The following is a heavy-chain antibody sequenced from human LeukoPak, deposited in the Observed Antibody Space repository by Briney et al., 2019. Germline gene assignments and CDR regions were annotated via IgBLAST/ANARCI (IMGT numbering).Heavy chain of an antibody. Sequence: GASVKVSCKASGYTFTSYYMHWVRQAPGQGLEWMGIINPSGGSTSYAQKFQGRVTMTRDTSTSTVYMELSSLRSEDTAVYYCARESHASGTTRRDWFDPWGQGTLVTVSS. CDR3: ARESHASGTTRRDWFDP. D-gene: IGHD1-1*01. V-gene: IGHV1-46*01. CDR1: GYTFTSYY. CDR2: INPSGGST. J-gene: IGHJ5*02.